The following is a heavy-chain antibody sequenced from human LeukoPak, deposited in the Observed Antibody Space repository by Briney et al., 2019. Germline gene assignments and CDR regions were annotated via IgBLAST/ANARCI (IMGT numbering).Heavy chain of an antibody. CDR2: ISSSSSYI. Sequence: PGGSLRLSCAASGFTFGSYTMNWVRQAPGKGLEWVSSISSSSSYIYYADSVKGQFTISRDNAKNSLCLQMNSLRAEDTAVYYCAREGGDGYNLIRAFDIWGQGTMVTVSS. D-gene: IGHD5-24*01. CDR3: AREGGDGYNLIRAFDI. CDR1: GFTFGSYT. J-gene: IGHJ3*02. V-gene: IGHV3-21*04.